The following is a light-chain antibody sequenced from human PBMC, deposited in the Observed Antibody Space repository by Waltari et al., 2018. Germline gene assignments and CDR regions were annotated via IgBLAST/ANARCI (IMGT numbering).Light chain of an antibody. V-gene: IGKV1-16*02. Sequence: IQMTQSPSSLSPSVGDRVILPCRASQAISTFLAWFQLKPVKAPKSLIYAASTLQTGVSSNCSGSGSGTDFNLTISSLQPGECATYYCQQYSTFPPTFGRGTRVEI. CDR1: QAISTF. CDR3: QQYSTFPPT. J-gene: IGKJ4*01. CDR2: AAS.